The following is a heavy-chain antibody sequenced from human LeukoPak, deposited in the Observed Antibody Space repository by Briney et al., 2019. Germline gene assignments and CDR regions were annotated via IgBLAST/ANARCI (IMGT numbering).Heavy chain of an antibody. CDR2: MNPNSGNT. CDR1: GYTFTSYD. CDR3: ARDGGWFGENNWFDP. Sequence: ASVKVSCKASGYTFTSYDINWVRQATGQGLEWMGWMNPNSGNTGYAQKFQGRVTMTRNTSISTAYMELSSLRSEDTAVYYCARDGGWFGENNWFDPWGQGTLVTVSS. D-gene: IGHD3-10*01. J-gene: IGHJ5*02. V-gene: IGHV1-8*01.